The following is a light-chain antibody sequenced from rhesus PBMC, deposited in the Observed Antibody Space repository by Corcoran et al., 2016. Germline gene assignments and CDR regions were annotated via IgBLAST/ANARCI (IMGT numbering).Light chain of an antibody. CDR2: KTS. CDR3: RQYKGSPS. Sequence: DIQMTQSPSSLSASVGDTVTITCRASQTIDSWLDWYQQKPGKAHKLLIYKTSSFRAGVPSRFSGSGSGNDFTLTIMNLQPGDFATYYCRQYKGSPSFGGGTKVEGK. V-gene: IGKV1-22*01. CDR1: QTIDSW. J-gene: IGKJ4*01.